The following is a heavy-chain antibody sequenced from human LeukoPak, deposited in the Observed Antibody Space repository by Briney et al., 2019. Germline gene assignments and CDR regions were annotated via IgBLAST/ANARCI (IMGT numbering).Heavy chain of an antibody. J-gene: IGHJ4*02. CDR1: GFTFSSYE. CDR3: ARGSCSSASCFDY. CDR2: ISSSGTTI. D-gene: IGHD2-2*01. Sequence: GGSLRLSCAASGFTFSSYEMNWVRQAPGKGLEWVSYISSSGTTIYSADSVKGRFTISRDNAKNSLYLQMNSLRAEDTAVYYCARGSCSSASCFDYWGQGTLVTVSS. V-gene: IGHV3-48*03.